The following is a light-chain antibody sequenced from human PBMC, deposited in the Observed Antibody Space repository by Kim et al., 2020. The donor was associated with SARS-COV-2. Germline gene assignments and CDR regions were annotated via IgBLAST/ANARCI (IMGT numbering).Light chain of an antibody. Sequence: APGKTARIICGGDDIESKRVHWYQQKPGQAPVLVIYYNNDRPSGIPERFSGSSSGNTATLTISRVEAGDEADYYCQVWDSSSDHRVFGGGTQLTVL. J-gene: IGLJ2*01. CDR3: QVWDSSSDHRV. CDR1: DIESKR. V-gene: IGLV3-21*04. CDR2: YNN.